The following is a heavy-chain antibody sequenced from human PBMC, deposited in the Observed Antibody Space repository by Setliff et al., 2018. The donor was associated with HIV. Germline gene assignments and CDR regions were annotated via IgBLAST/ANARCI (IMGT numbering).Heavy chain of an antibody. D-gene: IGHD6-13*01. CDR3: ATQTGFYNSHWYDY. CDR2: IKQNGSDM. Sequence: GGSLRLSCVASGLPFYNYWMTWLRRAPGRGLEWVANIKQNGSDMHYIESVKGRFTIFRDNAKNSVFLQMNSLRAEDTGVYYCATQTGFYNSHWYDYWGQGTMVTVSS. CDR1: GLPFYNYW. V-gene: IGHV3-7*01. J-gene: IGHJ4*02.